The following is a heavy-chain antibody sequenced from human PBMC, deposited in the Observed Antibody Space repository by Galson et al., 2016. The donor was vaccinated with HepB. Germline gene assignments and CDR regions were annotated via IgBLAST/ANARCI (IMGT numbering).Heavy chain of an antibody. J-gene: IGHJ4*02. CDR3: ARQGDGEGVGLGY. V-gene: IGHV4-59*08. D-gene: IGHD3-10*01. CDR1: GGSSSSFY. CDR2: IFHTGRP. Sequence: SETLSLTCTVSGGSSSSFYWSWIRQPPGKRLEWIGHIFHTGRPTYTRSLKSRVTISVDTSKNQFSLKLSSVTATDTAVYYCARQGDGEGVGLGYWGQGTLVTVSS.